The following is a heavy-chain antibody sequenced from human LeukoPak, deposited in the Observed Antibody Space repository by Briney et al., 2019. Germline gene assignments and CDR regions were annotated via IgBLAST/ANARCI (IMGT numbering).Heavy chain of an antibody. CDR3: ASQRGYSGYDFWGYYYYYMDV. CDR2: IYSGGST. J-gene: IGHJ6*03. V-gene: IGHV3-53*01. D-gene: IGHD5-12*01. Sequence: GGSLRLSCIASGFTFTNAWMSWVRQAPGKGLEWVSVIYSGGSTYYADSVKGRFTISRGNSKNTLYLQMNSLRAEDTAVYYCASQRGYSGYDFWGYYYYYMDVWGKGTTVTISS. CDR1: GFTFTNAW.